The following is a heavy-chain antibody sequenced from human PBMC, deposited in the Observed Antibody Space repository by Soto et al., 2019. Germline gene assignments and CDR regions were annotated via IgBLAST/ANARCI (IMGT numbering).Heavy chain of an antibody. CDR3: ARAIGYCSSTSCGSSDY. J-gene: IGHJ4*02. Sequence: SETLSLTCAVYGGSFSGYYWSWIRQPPGKGLEWIGEINHSGSTNYNPSLKSRVTISVDTSKNQFSLKLSSVTAADTAVYYCARAIGYCSSTSCGSSDYWGQGTLVTVSS. CDR1: GGSFSGYY. CDR2: INHSGST. V-gene: IGHV4-34*01. D-gene: IGHD2-2*01.